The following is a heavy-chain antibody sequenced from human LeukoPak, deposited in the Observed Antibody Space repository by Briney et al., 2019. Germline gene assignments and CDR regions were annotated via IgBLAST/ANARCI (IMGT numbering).Heavy chain of an antibody. CDR1: GYTFSIYG. CDR3: VRAGSYSSSWYFYYYYYMDV. J-gene: IGHJ6*03. V-gene: IGHV1-18*01. D-gene: IGHD6-13*01. CDR2: INAHNGNT. Sequence: GASVKVSCKASGYTFSIYGISWVRQAPGQGLEWMGWINAHNGNTNYAQKLQGRVTMTTDTSTSTAYMELRSLRSDDTAVYYCVRAGSYSSSWYFYYYYYMDVWGKGTTVTVSS.